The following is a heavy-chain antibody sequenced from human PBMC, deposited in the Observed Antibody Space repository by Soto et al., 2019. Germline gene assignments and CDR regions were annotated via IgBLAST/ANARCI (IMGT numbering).Heavy chain of an antibody. CDR1: GFSLATSGVG. V-gene: IGHV2-5*02. CDR2: IYWDDDK. J-gene: IGHJ4*02. CDR3: AHRVGLQGNWNGGYFDF. D-gene: IGHD1-1*01. Sequence: QVTLEESGPTRVKPTQTLTLTCTFSGFSLATSGVGVGWVRQPPGKALERLALIYWDDDKRYSPSLRSRLTAPKHTSRNQVVLTMTNMDPVDTATYYCAHRVGLQGNWNGGYFDFWGQGALVTVSS.